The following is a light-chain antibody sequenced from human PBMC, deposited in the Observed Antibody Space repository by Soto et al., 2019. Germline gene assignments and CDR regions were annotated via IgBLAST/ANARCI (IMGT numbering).Light chain of an antibody. CDR1: QRLLHSNGYNY. V-gene: IGKV2-28*01. Sequence: IVMTQSPLSLTVTPGEPASISCRSSQRLLHSNGYNYLEWYLQKPGQSPQLLINLDSDRASGVPDRFSGSGSGTDFTLKISRVEAEDVGLYYWMQSLETPWTVGQGTKVEIK. CDR3: MQSLETPWT. J-gene: IGKJ1*01. CDR2: LDS.